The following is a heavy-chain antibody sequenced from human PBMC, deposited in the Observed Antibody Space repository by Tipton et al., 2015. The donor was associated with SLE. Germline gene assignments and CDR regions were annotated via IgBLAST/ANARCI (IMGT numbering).Heavy chain of an antibody. J-gene: IGHJ5*02. D-gene: IGHD5-18*01. CDR3: ARPVDTGP. Sequence: PGKGLEWMGIIYPGDSDTRYSPSFQGHVTISADKSISTAYLQWSSLKASDTAMYYCARPVDTGPWGQGTLVTVSS. V-gene: IGHV5-51*01. CDR2: IYPGDSDT.